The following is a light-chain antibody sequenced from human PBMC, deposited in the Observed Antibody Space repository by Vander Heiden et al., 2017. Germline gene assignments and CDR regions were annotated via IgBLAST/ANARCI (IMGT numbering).Light chain of an antibody. CDR2: WAS. V-gene: IGKV4-1*01. Sequence: DIVMTQYPASLPVSLGERATTHCKSSQSVLYSYNNKNYLAWYQQTPGQPPKLLIYWASTRESGVPDRFSGSGSETDFTLTISSLQAEDVAVYYCQQYYTTPRTFGQGTKVEIK. CDR3: QQYYTTPRT. CDR1: QSVLYSYNNKNY. J-gene: IGKJ1*01.